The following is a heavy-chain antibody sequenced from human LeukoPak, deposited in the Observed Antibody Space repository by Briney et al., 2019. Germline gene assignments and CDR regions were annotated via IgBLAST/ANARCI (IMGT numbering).Heavy chain of an antibody. Sequence: GASVKVSCKASGYTFTSYYMHWVRQAPGQGLEWMGIINPSGGSTSYAQKFQGRVTMTRDMSTSTVYMELSSLRSEDTAVYYCARRDSSGYCDYWGQGTLVTVSS. V-gene: IGHV1-46*01. J-gene: IGHJ4*02. CDR3: ARRDSSGYCDY. D-gene: IGHD3-22*01. CDR1: GYTFTSYY. CDR2: INPSGGST.